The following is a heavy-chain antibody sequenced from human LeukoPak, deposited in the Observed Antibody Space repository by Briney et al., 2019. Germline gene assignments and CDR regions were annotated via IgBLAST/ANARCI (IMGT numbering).Heavy chain of an antibody. CDR1: GGSISSGSYY. D-gene: IGHD6-13*01. V-gene: IGHV4-61*02. CDR3: ARELGSSWYWWFDP. J-gene: IGHJ5*02. Sequence: SETLSLTCSVSGGSISSGSYYWSWIRQPAGKGLEWIGRIYTSGSTNYNPSLKSRVTISVDTSKNQFSLKPSSVTAADTAVYYCARELGSSWYWWFDPWGQGTLVTVSS. CDR2: IYTSGST.